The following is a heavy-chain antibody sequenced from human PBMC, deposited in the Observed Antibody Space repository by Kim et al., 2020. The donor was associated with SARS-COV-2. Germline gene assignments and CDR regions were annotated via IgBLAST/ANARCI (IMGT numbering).Heavy chain of an antibody. Sequence: SETLSLTCAVYGGSFSGYYWSWIRQPPGKGLEWIGEINHSGSTNYNPSLKSRVTISVDTSKNQFSLKLSSVTAADTAVYYCARSGPGESATYYFDYWGQGTLVTVSS. CDR3: ARSGPGESATYYFDY. CDR1: GGSFSGYY. V-gene: IGHV4-34*01. J-gene: IGHJ4*02. CDR2: INHSGST. D-gene: IGHD3-16*01.